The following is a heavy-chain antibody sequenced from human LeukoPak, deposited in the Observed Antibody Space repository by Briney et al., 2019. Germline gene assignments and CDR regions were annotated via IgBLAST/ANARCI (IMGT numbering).Heavy chain of an antibody. CDR2: IYPGDSDT. D-gene: IGHD6-13*01. CDR3: ARINSSSWYLPQYFDY. Sequence: GESLKISCKGSGYSFTSYWIGWVRQMPGKGLEWMGIIYPGDSDTRYSPSSQGQVTISADKSISTAYLQWSSLKASDTAMYYCARINSSSWYLPQYFDYWGQGTLVTVSS. CDR1: GYSFTSYW. V-gene: IGHV5-51*01. J-gene: IGHJ4*02.